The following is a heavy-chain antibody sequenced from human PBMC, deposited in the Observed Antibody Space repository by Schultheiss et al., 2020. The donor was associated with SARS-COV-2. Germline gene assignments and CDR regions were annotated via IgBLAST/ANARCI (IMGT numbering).Heavy chain of an antibody. CDR3: AATTGYYTNVDY. V-gene: IGHV3-11*06. CDR1: GFTFSAHY. CDR2: ISGSGDYI. Sequence: GGSLRLSCAASGFTFSAHYMGWIRQTPGKGLEWVAYISGSGDYINYADSVKGRFTIFRNNANNSLYLQMSSLRADDTALYYCAATTGYYTNVDYWGQGTLVTVS. D-gene: IGHD3/OR15-3a*01. J-gene: IGHJ4*02.